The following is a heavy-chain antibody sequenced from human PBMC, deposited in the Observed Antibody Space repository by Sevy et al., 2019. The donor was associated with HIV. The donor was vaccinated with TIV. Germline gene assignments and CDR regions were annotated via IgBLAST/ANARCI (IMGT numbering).Heavy chain of an antibody. Sequence: GGSLRLSCAASGFTFSSSAMHWVRQAPGKGLEWVALISYDASNIFYADSVKGRFTISRDNSKNTLYLQMNSLRVEDTAVYYCARDGIAAHLGLDYWGQGTLVTVSS. CDR1: GFTFSSSA. CDR3: ARDGIAAHLGLDY. CDR2: ISYDASNI. D-gene: IGHD6-6*01. V-gene: IGHV3-30-3*01. J-gene: IGHJ4*02.